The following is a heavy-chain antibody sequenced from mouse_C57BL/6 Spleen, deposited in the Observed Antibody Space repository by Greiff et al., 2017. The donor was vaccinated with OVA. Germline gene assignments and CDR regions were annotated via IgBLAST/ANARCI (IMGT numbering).Heavy chain of an antibody. D-gene: IGHD2-1*01. Sequence: EVMLVESAGGLVQPGSSMKLSCTASGFTFSDYYMAWVRQVPEKGLEWVANINYDDSSTYYLDSLKSRFIISRDNAKNILYLQMSSLKSEDTATYYCARAGIYYGNYYWYFDVWGTGTTVTVSS. CDR3: ARAGIYYGNYYWYFDV. V-gene: IGHV5-16*01. CDR1: GFTFSDYY. CDR2: INYDDSST. J-gene: IGHJ1*03.